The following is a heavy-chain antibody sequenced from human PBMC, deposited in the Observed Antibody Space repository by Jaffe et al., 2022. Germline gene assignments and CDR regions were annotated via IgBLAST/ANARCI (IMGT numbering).Heavy chain of an antibody. CDR3: ATLLGYCTGGVCYRGAYYFDY. CDR1: GFTFSSYA. Sequence: EVQLLESGGGLVQPGGSLRLSCAASGFTFSSYAMSWVRQAPGKGLEWVSAISGSGGSTYYADSVKGRFTISRDNSKNTLYLQMNSLRAEDTAVYYCATLLGYCTGGVCYRGAYYFDYWGQGTLVTVSS. CDR2: ISGSGGST. V-gene: IGHV3-23*01. D-gene: IGHD2-8*02. J-gene: IGHJ4*02.